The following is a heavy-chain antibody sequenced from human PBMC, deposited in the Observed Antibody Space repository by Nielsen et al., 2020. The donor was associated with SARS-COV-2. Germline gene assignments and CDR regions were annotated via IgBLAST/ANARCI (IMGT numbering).Heavy chain of an antibody. V-gene: IGHV3-23*01. J-gene: IGHJ3*02. Sequence: GESLKISCAGSGFTFYNYDMYWVRQAPGKGLEWVSTITASGGTTYYPDSVRGRFTISRDNSQNTLYLQMSALRTEDTAVYYCARAPPSGPAIYFDIWGQGTMVTVSS. CDR1: GFTFYNYD. CDR2: ITASGGTT. CDR3: ARAPPSGPAIYFDI. D-gene: IGHD6-25*01.